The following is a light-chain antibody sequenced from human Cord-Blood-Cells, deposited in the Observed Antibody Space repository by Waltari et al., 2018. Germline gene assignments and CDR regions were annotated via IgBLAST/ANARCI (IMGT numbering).Light chain of an antibody. CDR2: GAS. CDR1: QSVSSSY. CDR3: QQYGSSFT. V-gene: IGKV3-20*01. Sequence: EIVLTQSPGTLSLSQGDRATVSCRASQSVSSSYLAWYQQKPGQAPRLLIYGASSRATGIPDRFSGSGSGTDFTLTISRLEPEDFAVYYCQQYGSSFTFGPGTKVDIK. J-gene: IGKJ3*01.